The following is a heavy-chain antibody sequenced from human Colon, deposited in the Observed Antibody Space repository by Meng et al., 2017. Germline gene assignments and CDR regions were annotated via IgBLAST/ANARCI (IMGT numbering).Heavy chain of an antibody. CDR3: ARGFLVRGFDS. V-gene: IGHV6-1*01. CDR1: RARFSSNSAA. CDR2: TYYSSKWNN. D-gene: IGHD3-3*01. J-gene: IGHJ4*02. Sequence: VPLLPSGPCLVNPSQTLSLTFSLSRARFSSNSAALTWIRPSPSRGLEWLARTYYSSKWNNDYAVSVKGRITINADTSTNQVSLQLNSVTPEDTAVYYCARGFLVRGFDSWGQGTLVTVSS.